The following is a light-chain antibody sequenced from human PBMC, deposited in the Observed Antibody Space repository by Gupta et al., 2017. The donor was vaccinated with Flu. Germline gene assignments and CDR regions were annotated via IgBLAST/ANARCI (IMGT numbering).Light chain of an antibody. V-gene: IGKV1-33*01. CDR1: KEIRNY. Sequence: SSLAASGGDRVTITCQASKEIRNYLRWYKQKPWNAPKHLIYDASNWETGVSSRFGGSGSGKYFDFTRSSRHQEDIASYYSHHNENLPLFTFGQGTKLEIK. CDR3: HHNENLPLFT. CDR2: DAS. J-gene: IGKJ2*01.